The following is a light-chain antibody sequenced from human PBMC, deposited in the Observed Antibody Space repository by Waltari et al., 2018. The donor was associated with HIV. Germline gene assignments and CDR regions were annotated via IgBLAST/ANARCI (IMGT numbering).Light chain of an antibody. J-gene: IGLJ3*02. CDR3: CSYAGSSTFWV. V-gene: IGLV2-23*02. CDR1: SSDVGGYNY. CDR2: AVS. Sequence: QSALPQPASVSGSPGQSITIPCPGTSSDVGGYNYLSWYPQHPGKAPKLMIYAVSKRPSGVSNRFSGSKSGNTASLTISGLQAEDEADYYCCSYAGSSTFWVFGGGTKLTVL.